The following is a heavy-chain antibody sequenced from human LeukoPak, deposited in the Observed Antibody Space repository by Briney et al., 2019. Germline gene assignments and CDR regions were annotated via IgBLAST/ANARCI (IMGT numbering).Heavy chain of an antibody. CDR2: MNPNSGNT. J-gene: IGHJ6*03. D-gene: IGHD3-10*01. V-gene: IGHV1-8*01. CDR1: GYTFTSYD. CDR3: ARVKYGSGRKGYYYYFMDV. Sequence: ASAKVSCKASGYTFTSYDINWVRQATGQGLEWMGWMNPNSGNTGYAQKFQGRVTMTRNTSISTAYMELSSLRSEDTAVYYCARVKYGSGRKGYYYYFMDVWGKGTTVTVSS.